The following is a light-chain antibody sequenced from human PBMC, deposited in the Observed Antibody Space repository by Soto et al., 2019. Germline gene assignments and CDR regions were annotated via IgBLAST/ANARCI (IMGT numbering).Light chain of an antibody. V-gene: IGKV1-5*01. CDR1: QSISSW. J-gene: IGKJ1*01. Sequence: DIQMTQSPSTLSATAGDRVTITCRASQSISSWLAWYQHKPGKAPKLLIYDASNLDSGVPSRFSGSKSETDFSLTISNLQPDDCATYYCQQYENYWTFGQGTRVEIK. CDR3: QQYENYWT. CDR2: DAS.